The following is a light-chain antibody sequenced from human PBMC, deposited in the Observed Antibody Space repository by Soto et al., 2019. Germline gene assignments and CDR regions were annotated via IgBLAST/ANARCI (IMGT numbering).Light chain of an antibody. CDR1: SSNIGAGSD. Sequence: QLVLTQPPSVSGAPGPRVTISCTGSSSNIGAGSDVHWYQQLPGTAPKLLIYGNSNRPSGVPDRFSGSKSGTSASLAITGLQAEDEADYYCQSYDSSLSGWVFGGGTQLTVL. V-gene: IGLV1-40*01. J-gene: IGLJ2*01. CDR3: QSYDSSLSGWV. CDR2: GNS.